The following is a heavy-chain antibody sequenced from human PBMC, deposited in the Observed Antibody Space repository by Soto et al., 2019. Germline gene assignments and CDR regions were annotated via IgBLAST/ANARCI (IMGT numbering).Heavy chain of an antibody. J-gene: IGHJ4*02. CDR1: GFTFSIYA. CDR2: ISGSGGST. D-gene: IGHD6-13*01. V-gene: IGHV3-23*01. CDR3: AKDSHRRNSHFDY. Sequence: GGSLRLSCAASGFTFSIYAMSWVRQAPGKGLEWVSAISGSGGSTYYADSVKGRFTISRENSKNTLYLQMNSLRAEDTAVYYCAKDSHRRNSHFDYWGQGTXVTVSS.